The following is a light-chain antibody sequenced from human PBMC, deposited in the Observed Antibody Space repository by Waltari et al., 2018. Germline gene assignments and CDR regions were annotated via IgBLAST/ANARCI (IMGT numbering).Light chain of an antibody. CDR3: SSYTTSSAPGV. CDR1: DRDVGAYDF. V-gene: IGLV2-14*01. Sequence: QSALTQPAPVSGSPGQSITISCSGTDRDVGAYDFVPWYQQHPGKAPHLIIYEVSNRPSGISNRFSSSKSGNTASLTISGLQAEDEADYYCSSYTTSSAPGVFGTGTRVTVL. J-gene: IGLJ1*01. CDR2: EVS.